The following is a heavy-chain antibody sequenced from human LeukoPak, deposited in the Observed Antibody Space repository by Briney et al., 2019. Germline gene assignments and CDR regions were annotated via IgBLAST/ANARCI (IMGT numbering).Heavy chain of an antibody. D-gene: IGHD6-13*01. Sequence: TGGSLRLSCAASGFTFNNYAMSWVRQAPGKGLEWVSLISWDGGSTYYADSVKDRFTISRDNSKNSLYLQMNSLRAEDTALYYCAKSGTSLAADRLNYFDYWGQGTLVTVSS. V-gene: IGHV3-43D*03. J-gene: IGHJ4*02. CDR2: ISWDGGST. CDR1: GFTFNNYA. CDR3: AKSGTSLAADRLNYFDY.